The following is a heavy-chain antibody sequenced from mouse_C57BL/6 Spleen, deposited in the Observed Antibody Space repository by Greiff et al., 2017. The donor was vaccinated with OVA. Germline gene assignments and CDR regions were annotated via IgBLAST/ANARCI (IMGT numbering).Heavy chain of an antibody. CDR2: IHPNSGST. V-gene: IGHV1-64*01. CDR1: GYTFTSYW. J-gene: IGHJ1*03. Sequence: VQLQQPGAELLKPGASVKLSCKASGYTFTSYWMHWVKQRPGQGLEWIGMIHPNSGSTNYNEKFKSKATLTVDKSSSTAYMQLSSLTSEDSAVYYCARCDEYDGYFDVWGKGTTVTVSS. D-gene: IGHD2-4*01. CDR3: ARCDEYDGYFDV.